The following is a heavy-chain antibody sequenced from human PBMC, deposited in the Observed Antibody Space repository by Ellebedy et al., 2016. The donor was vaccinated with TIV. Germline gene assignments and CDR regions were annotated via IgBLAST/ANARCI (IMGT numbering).Heavy chain of an antibody. V-gene: IGHV3-23*01. CDR1: GFTFSGYA. Sequence: GESLKISCTASGFTFSGYAMSWVRQAPGKRLEWVSGINSRGGSTYYADSVKGRFTISRDNSRNTLYLQMNSLRAEDTAIYYCAKDQVGGDGRWVFDIWGQGTMVTVSS. CDR2: INSRGGST. D-gene: IGHD3-16*01. CDR3: AKDQVGGDGRWVFDI. J-gene: IGHJ3*02.